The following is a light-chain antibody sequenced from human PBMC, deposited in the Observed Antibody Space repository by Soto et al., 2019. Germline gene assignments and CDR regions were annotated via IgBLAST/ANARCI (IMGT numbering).Light chain of an antibody. CDR2: DAS. J-gene: IGKJ4*01. Sequence: EIVLTQSPATLSLSPGERATLSCRASQSVSSYLAWYQQKPGQAPRLLIYDASNRATGIPARFSGSGSGTAFTLTISSLAPEDFEVYYCQQRSNWPLTFGGGTKVEIK. V-gene: IGKV3-11*01. CDR3: QQRSNWPLT. CDR1: QSVSSY.